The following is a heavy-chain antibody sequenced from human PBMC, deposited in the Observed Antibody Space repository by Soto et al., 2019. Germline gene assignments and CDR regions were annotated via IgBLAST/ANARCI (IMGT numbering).Heavy chain of an antibody. V-gene: IGHV3-49*03. CDR3: TRVRLGSSRSSDY. CDR2: IRSKSYGKTT. Sequence: GGSLRLSCSTSGFTFGDYGMTWFRQAPGKGLEWVGLIRSKSYGKTTEYAASATDRFTISRDDSKRIAYLQMNSLKADDTAVYYCTRVRLGSSRSSDYWGQGILVTVSS. J-gene: IGHJ4*02. CDR1: GFTFGDYG. D-gene: IGHD6-19*01.